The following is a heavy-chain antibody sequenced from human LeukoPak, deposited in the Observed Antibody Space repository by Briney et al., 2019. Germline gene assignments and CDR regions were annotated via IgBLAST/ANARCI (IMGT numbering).Heavy chain of an antibody. CDR1: GGSISSHY. J-gene: IGHJ6*03. CDR3: ARLAVAADQDHFYFYMDV. V-gene: IGHV4-59*11. Sequence: ETLSLTCSVFGGSISSHYWTWMRQPPGKGLEWIGYIYYSGSTNYNPSLKSRVGISVDRSKNQLSLKVNSVTAADTAVYYCARLAVAADQDHFYFYMDVWGKGTTVTVSS. CDR2: IYYSGST. D-gene: IGHD6-19*01.